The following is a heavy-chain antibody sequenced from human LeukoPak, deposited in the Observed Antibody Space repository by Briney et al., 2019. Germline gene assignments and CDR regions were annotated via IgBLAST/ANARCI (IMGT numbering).Heavy chain of an antibody. CDR2: INSDGSST. J-gene: IGHJ5*02. CDR3: ARVSDWMGWFDP. CDR1: GFTFSSYW. V-gene: IGHV3-74*01. D-gene: IGHD6-19*01. Sequence: GGSLRLSCAASGFTFSSYWMHWVRQAPGKGLVWVSRINSDGSSTSYADSVKGRFTISRDNAKNTLYLQMNSLRAEDTAVYYCARVSDWMGWFDPWGQGTLVTVSP.